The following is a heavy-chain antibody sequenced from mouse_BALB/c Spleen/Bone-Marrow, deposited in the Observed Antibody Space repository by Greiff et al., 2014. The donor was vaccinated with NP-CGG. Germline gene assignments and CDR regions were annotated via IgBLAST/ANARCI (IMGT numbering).Heavy chain of an antibody. V-gene: IGHV5-9-4*01. D-gene: IGHD1-2*01. CDR2: ISSGGSYT. CDR1: GFTFSSYA. Sequence: DVQLVESGGGLVKPGGSLKLSCAASGFTFSSYAMSWVRQSPEKRLEWVAEISSGGSYTYYPDTVTGRFTISGDNAKNTLYLEMSSLRSEDTAMYYCARDHYGYYTMDYWGQGTSVTVSS. CDR3: ARDHYGYYTMDY. J-gene: IGHJ4*01.